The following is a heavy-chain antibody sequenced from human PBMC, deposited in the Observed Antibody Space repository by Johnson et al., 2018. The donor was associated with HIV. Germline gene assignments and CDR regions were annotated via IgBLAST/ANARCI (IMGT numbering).Heavy chain of an antibody. CDR3: ARVEDGSGSYYPDAFDI. CDR2: ISNDGSAK. D-gene: IGHD3-10*01. J-gene: IGHJ3*02. CDR1: GFTFSRCG. Sequence: QVQLVESGGGVVQPGTSLRLSCAASGFTFSRCGMHWVRQAPGKGLEWAAVISNDGSAKYYAYSVKGRFTISRDNSKNTLYLQMNSLRAEDTAVYYCARVEDGSGSYYPDAFDIWGQGTMVTVSS. V-gene: IGHV3-30*03.